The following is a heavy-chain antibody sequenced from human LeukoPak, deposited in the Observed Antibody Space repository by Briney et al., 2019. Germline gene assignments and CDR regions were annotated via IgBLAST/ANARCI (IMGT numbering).Heavy chain of an antibody. V-gene: IGHV1-69*06. CDR2: IIPIFGTA. J-gene: IGHJ5*02. CDR3: ARDLYSYGESWFDP. Sequence: SVKVSCKASGGTFSSYAISWVRQAPGQGLEWMGGIIPIFGTANYAQKFQGRVTITADKSTSTAYMELSSLRSDDTAVYYCARDLYSYGESWFDPWGQGTLVTVSS. CDR1: GGTFSSYA. D-gene: IGHD5-18*01.